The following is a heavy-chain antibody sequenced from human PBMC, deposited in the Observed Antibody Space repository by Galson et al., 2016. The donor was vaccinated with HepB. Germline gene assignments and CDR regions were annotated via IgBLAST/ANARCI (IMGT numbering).Heavy chain of an antibody. CDR3: ATSSGRSWSGYLDN. CDR2: VSYSGAT. Sequence: ETLSLTCGISGASITDHSWAWIRQPPGKSLEWIGNVSYSGATTYNPSLKSRVTISADTSKNQFSLKLTSVTAADSAVYFCATSSGRSWSGYLDNCDQGTQVTVSS. J-gene: IGHJ4*02. D-gene: IGHD3-3*01. V-gene: IGHV4-59*11. CDR1: GASITDHS.